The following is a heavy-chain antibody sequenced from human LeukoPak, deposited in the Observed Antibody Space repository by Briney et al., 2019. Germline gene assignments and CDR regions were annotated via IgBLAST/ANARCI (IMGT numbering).Heavy chain of an antibody. CDR1: GGSITTSRYY. CDR3: ATHKEGSFLES. D-gene: IGHD3-10*01. J-gene: IGHJ4*02. V-gene: IGHV4-39*01. CDR2: VYYFGNA. Sequence: PSETLSLTCSVSGGSITTSRYYWCWIRQSPGKGLEWIGSVYYFGNAYYRPSLMSRATISIDTSKKRISLNLTSVTARHTAIYYCATHKEGSFLESWGQGTLVTVSS.